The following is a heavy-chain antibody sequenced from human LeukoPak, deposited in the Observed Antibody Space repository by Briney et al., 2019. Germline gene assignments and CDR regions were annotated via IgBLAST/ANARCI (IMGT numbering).Heavy chain of an antibody. J-gene: IGHJ4*02. CDR3: ARFLNGVFDY. D-gene: IGHD3-10*01. V-gene: IGHV4-61*02. CDR1: GGSISSSNYY. CDR2: IYTSGST. Sequence: PSETLSLTCTVSGGSISSSNYYWSWIRQPAGKGLEWIGRIYTSGSTNSNPSLKSRVTISVDTSKNQFSLKLSSVTAADTAVYYCARFLNGVFDYWGQETLVTVSS.